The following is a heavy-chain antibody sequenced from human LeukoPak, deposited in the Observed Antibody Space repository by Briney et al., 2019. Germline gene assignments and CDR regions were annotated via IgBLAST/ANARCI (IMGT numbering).Heavy chain of an antibody. J-gene: IGHJ4*02. Sequence: PGGSLRLSCAVSGFTFSSDAMSWVRQAPGKGLEWVSAISGSGGSTYYADSVKGRFTISRDNSKNTLYLQMNSLRAEDTAVYYCAKSNRITMIVVVITAFDYWGQGTLVTVSS. V-gene: IGHV3-23*01. CDR3: AKSNRITMIVVVITAFDY. D-gene: IGHD3-22*01. CDR2: ISGSGGST. CDR1: GFTFSSDA.